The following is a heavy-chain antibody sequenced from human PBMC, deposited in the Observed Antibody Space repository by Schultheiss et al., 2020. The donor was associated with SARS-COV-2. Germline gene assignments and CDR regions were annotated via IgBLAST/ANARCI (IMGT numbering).Heavy chain of an antibody. J-gene: IGHJ6*02. CDR3: ARERYGSSGWSCGMDV. V-gene: IGHV3-21*01. Sequence: GESLKISCAASGFTFSSYSMNWVRQAPGKGLEWVSSISSSSSYIYYADSVKGRFTISRDNAKNSLYLQMNSLRAEDTAVYYCARERYGSSGWSCGMDVWGQGTTVTVAS. CDR2: ISSSSSYI. CDR1: GFTFSSYS. D-gene: IGHD6-19*01.